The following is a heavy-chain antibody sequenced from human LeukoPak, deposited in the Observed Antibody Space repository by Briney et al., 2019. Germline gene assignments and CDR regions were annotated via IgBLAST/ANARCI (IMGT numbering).Heavy chain of an antibody. Sequence: GGSLRLSCAVSGFPVSSNFMSWVRQAPGKGLQSVSIMFSGGSTDYADSVRGRFSISRDSSQNTVSLQMNSLRVEDTAVYYCASQMGLEYWGQGALVTVSS. CDR2: MFSGGST. V-gene: IGHV3-66*04. J-gene: IGHJ4*02. CDR3: ASQMGLEY. CDR1: GFPVSSNF. D-gene: IGHD2-8*01.